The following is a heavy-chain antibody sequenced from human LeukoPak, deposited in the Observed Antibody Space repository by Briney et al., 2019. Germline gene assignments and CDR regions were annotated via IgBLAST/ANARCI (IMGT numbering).Heavy chain of an antibody. Sequence: SETLSLTCTVSGGSISSSSYYWGWIRQPPGKGLEWIGSIYYSGSTYYNPSLKSRVTISVDTSKNQFSLKLSSVTAADTAVYYCARQYCSSTSCYMDLPYYFDYWGQGTLVTVSS. CDR2: IYYSGST. D-gene: IGHD2-2*02. V-gene: IGHV4-39*01. CDR3: ARQYCSSTSCYMDLPYYFDY. J-gene: IGHJ4*02. CDR1: GGSISSSSYY.